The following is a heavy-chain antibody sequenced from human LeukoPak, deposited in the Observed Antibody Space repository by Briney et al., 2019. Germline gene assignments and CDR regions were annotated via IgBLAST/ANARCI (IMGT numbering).Heavy chain of an antibody. D-gene: IGHD2-2*02. Sequence: ASVKVSCKASGYTFTGYYMHWVRQAPGQGLEWMGWINPNSGGTNYAQKFQGRVTMTRDTSISTAYMELSRLRSDDTAVYYCARATWDIVVVPAAIWGQGTLVTVSS. J-gene: IGHJ4*02. CDR1: GYTFTGYY. CDR3: ARATWDIVVVPAAI. V-gene: IGHV1-2*02. CDR2: INPNSGGT.